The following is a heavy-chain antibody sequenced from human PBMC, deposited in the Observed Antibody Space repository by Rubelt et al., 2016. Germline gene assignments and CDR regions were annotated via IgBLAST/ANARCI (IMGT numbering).Heavy chain of an antibody. V-gene: IGHV5-51*01. CDR1: GYSFSSFW. D-gene: IGHD1-26*01. J-gene: IGHJ6*02. CDR3: ASNRLGGTSGYGMDV. Sequence: EVQLVQSGGELKKPGESLKISCKGSGYSFSSFWIGWVRQMPGKGLEWMGIIYPGDSDTKYSPSFQGQVTISADKSINTAYRQWSGLRGSDTAMYYCASNRLGGTSGYGMDVWGQGTTVTVS. CDR2: IYPGDSDT.